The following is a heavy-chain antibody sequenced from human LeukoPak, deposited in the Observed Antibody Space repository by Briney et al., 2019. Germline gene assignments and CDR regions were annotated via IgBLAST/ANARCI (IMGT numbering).Heavy chain of an antibody. J-gene: IGHJ4*02. D-gene: IGHD1-26*01. CDR2: IKPDGSDK. CDR1: GFPFNTYW. CDR3: ARGTGVYYIC. V-gene: IGHV3-7*01. Sequence: GGSLRLSCAASGFPFNTYWMSWVRQSPGKGLQWVANIKPDGSDKYYVDSVRGRFTVSRDNAKNSLYLHLSSLGADDTAVYYCARGTGVYYICWDQGTLVTVSS.